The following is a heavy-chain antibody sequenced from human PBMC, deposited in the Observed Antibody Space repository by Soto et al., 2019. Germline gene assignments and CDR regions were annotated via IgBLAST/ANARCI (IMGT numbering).Heavy chain of an antibody. Sequence: SETLSLTCTVSVDSITTYYWSWIRQPAGKGLEWIGRIDASGNTNYNPSLNSRVTMSIDTSKKQFSLKLASVTAADTAIYYCARYSNNWFQTEGMDVWGQGTTVTVSS. D-gene: IGHD6-13*01. CDR2: IDASGNT. CDR1: VDSITTYY. CDR3: ARYSNNWFQTEGMDV. J-gene: IGHJ6*02. V-gene: IGHV4-4*07.